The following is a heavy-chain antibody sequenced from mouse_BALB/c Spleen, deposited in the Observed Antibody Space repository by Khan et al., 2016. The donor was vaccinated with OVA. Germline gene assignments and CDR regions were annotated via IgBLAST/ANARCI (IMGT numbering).Heavy chain of an antibody. CDR1: GYTFTSYT. J-gene: IGHJ2*01. Sequence: QVQLQQSGAELARPGASVKMSCKASGYTFTSYTMHWVKQRPGQGLEWIGYINPSSGYTKYNQKLKDKATLTADKSSSTAYMQLSSLTSEDSAVHCWERTHERWGQGTTLTVSS. V-gene: IGHV1-4*01. CDR2: INPSSGYT. CDR3: ERTHER.